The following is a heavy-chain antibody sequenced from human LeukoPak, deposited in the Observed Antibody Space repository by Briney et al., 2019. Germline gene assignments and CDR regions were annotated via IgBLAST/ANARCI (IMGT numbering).Heavy chain of an antibody. J-gene: IGHJ4*02. CDR3: ARVRDYYDSSGYVGYYFDY. Sequence: PGRSLRLSCAASGFTFSSYGMHWVRQAPGKGLEWVAVIWYDGSNKYYADSVKGRFTISRDNSKNTLYLQMNGLRAEDTAVYYCARVRDYYDSSGYVGYYFDYWGQGTLVTVSS. D-gene: IGHD3-22*01. CDR1: GFTFSSYG. CDR2: IWYDGSNK. V-gene: IGHV3-33*08.